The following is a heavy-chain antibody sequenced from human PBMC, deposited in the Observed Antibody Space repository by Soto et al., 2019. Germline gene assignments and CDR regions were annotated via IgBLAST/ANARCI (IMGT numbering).Heavy chain of an antibody. J-gene: IGHJ4*02. CDR2: IIPMFPTT. CDR1: GDTFGRNA. Sequence: QVQLVQSGAEVKRPGSSVRVSCKASGDTFGRNAIHWVRQAPGQGLEWMGGIIPMFPTTNYAQKFKGRLTIYADGSTGTAYMEMTSLTSEDTAVYYCTKDGDSADYGYWGQGTLVTVSS. V-gene: IGHV1-69*01. D-gene: IGHD2-21*01. CDR3: TKDGDSADYGY.